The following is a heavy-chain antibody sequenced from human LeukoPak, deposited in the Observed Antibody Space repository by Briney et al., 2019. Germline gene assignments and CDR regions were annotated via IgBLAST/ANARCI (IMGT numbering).Heavy chain of an antibody. Sequence: GSLRLSCAASGFTFSSYAMSWVRQVPGKGLEWVSAISGSGGSTYYADSVKGRFTISRDNSKNTLYLQMNSLRAEDTAVYYCAKDAPAQVAYYYYGMDVWGQGTTVTVSS. J-gene: IGHJ6*02. CDR3: AKDAPAQVAYYYYGMDV. CDR2: ISGSGGST. V-gene: IGHV3-23*01. CDR1: GFTFSSYA. D-gene: IGHD2-2*01.